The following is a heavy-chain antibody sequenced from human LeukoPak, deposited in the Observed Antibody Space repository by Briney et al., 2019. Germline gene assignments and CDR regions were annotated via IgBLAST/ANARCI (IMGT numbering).Heavy chain of an antibody. Sequence: GGSLRLSCAASGFTFSSYGMHWVRQAPGKGLEWVAFIRYDGSNKYYADSVKGRFTISRDNSKNTLYLQMNSLRAEDTAVHYCAKSLHIVVVPAAIGHWGQGTLVTVSS. CDR1: GFTFSSYG. D-gene: IGHD2-2*01. CDR2: IRYDGSNK. V-gene: IGHV3-30*02. CDR3: AKSLHIVVVPAAIGH. J-gene: IGHJ4*02.